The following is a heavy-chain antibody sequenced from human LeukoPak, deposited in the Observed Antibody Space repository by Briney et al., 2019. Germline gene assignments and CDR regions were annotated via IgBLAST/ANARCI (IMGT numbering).Heavy chain of an antibody. CDR2: IYYTGST. V-gene: IGHV4-31*03. CDR1: GGSINNGAYY. J-gene: IGHJ5*02. CDR3: ATYRAGDENWFDP. Sequence: TLSLTCTVSGGSINNGAYYWSWIRQLPGEGLEWLGYIYYTGSTFYNPSLKSRVTILLAMSKNQFSLRSTSVTAADTAVYYCATYRAGDENWFDPWGQGILVTVAS. D-gene: IGHD2-21*02.